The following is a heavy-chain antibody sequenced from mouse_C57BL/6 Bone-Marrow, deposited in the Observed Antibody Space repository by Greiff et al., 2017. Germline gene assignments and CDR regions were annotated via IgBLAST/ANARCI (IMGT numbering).Heavy chain of an antibody. V-gene: IGHV1-64*01. CDR1: GYTFTSYC. J-gene: IGHJ2*01. CDR2: IYPNSGST. Sequence: QVQLQQPGAELAKPGASVKLSCKASGYTFTSYCMHWVKQRPGQGLEWIGMIYPNSGSTNYNEKFKSKATLTVDKSSSTAYMQLSSLTSEDSAVYYCAGAVNPYYFDFWGQGTTLTVAS. CDR3: AGAVNPYYFDF.